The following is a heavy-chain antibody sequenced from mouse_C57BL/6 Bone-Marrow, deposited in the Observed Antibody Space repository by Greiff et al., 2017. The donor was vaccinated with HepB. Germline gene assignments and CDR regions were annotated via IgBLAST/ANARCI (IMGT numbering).Heavy chain of an antibody. V-gene: IGHV5-4*03. Sequence: EVMLVESEGGLVQPGSSMKLSCAASGFTFSSYAMSWVRQTPEKRLEWVATISDGGSYTYYPDNVKGRFTISRDNAKNNLYLQMSHLKSEDTAMYYCARILLCLFDYWGQGTTLTVSS. CDR3: ARILLCLFDY. CDR2: ISDGGSYT. D-gene: IGHD2-1*01. CDR1: GFTFSSYA. J-gene: IGHJ2*01.